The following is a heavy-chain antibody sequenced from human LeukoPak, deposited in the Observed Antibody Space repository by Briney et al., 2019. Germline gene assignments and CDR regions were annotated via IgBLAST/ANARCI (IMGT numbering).Heavy chain of an antibody. CDR2: ISSSSSYI. CDR3: ARDNPYYYDSSGYAYFDY. CDR1: GFTFSSYS. J-gene: IGHJ4*02. V-gene: IGHV3-21*01. Sequence: GGSLRLSCAASGFTFSSYSMNWVRQAPGKGLEWVSSISSSSSYIYYADSVKGRFTISRDNGKNSLYLQMNSLRAEDTAVYFCARDNPYYYDSSGYAYFDYWGQGTLVTVSS. D-gene: IGHD3-22*01.